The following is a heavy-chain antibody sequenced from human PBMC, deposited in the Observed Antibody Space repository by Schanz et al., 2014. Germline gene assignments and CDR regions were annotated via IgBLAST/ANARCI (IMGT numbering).Heavy chain of an antibody. CDR1: GDSIGTYQ. V-gene: IGHV4-59*08. D-gene: IGHD3-3*01. Sequence: QVQLQESGPGLVKPSETLSLTCTVSGDSIGTYQWSWIRQPPGKGLEWIRYVYHSGVTTYKSSLKSRVSITVATIKNQFPLKLNSVTAADTAVYYCARSTYDFWSAFDYWGQGILVAVSS. CDR2: VYHSGVT. J-gene: IGHJ4*02. CDR3: ARSTYDFWSAFDY.